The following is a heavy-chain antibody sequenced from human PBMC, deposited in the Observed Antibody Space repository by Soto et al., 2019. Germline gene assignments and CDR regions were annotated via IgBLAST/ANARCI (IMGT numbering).Heavy chain of an antibody. CDR1: GGSFSGYI. CDR2: INHSGSA. D-gene: IGHD1-26*01. Sequence: ETLSLTCDVYGGSFSGYIWTWIRQTPGKGLQWIGQINHSGSANYNPSLKSRVTISVHTSNSQFSLELSSVTAADTAVYSCAIGLMTGSQYSGRWYYIDIWGQGTQVTVS. V-gene: IGHV4-34*01. J-gene: IGHJ4*02. CDR3: AIGLMTGSQYSGRWYYIDI.